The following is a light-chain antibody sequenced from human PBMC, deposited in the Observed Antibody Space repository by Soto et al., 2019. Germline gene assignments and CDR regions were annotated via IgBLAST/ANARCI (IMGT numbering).Light chain of an antibody. V-gene: IGKV1-5*03. J-gene: IGKJ1*01. Sequence: DIQMNQSPSTLSASVGDRVTITCRASQSINTWLAWYQLKPGRAPKLLIYKASTLESGVPSRFSGSGSGTEFTLTISSLQPDDFATYYCQQYQTYSQFGQGTKVDIK. CDR1: QSINTW. CDR2: KAS. CDR3: QQYQTYSQ.